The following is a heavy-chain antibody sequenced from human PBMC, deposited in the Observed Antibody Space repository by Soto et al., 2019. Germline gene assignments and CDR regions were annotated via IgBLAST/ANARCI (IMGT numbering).Heavy chain of an antibody. CDR3: ARDRGSHHYYGMDV. CDR1: GFTFSSYS. D-gene: IGHD3-16*01. CDR2: ISSSSSYI. V-gene: IGHV3-21*01. Sequence: GGSLRLSCAASGFTFSSYSMNWVRQAPGKGLEWVSSISSSSSYIYYADSVKGRFTISRDNAKNSLYLQMNSLRAEDTAVYYCARDRGSHHYYGMDVWGQGTTVTVSS. J-gene: IGHJ6*02.